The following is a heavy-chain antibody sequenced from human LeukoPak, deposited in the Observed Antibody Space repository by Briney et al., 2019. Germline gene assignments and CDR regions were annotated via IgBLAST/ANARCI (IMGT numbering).Heavy chain of an antibody. CDR1: GGSISSSSYY. D-gene: IGHD2-21*02. J-gene: IGHJ5*02. CDR3: ARHHSVTAYFDP. V-gene: IGHV4-39*01. Sequence: PSETLSLTCTVSGGSISSSSYYWGWIRQPPGKGLEWIGSIYYSGSTYYNPSLKSRVTISVDTSKNQFSLKLSPVTAADTAVYYCARHHSVTAYFDPWGQGTLVTVSS. CDR2: IYYSGST.